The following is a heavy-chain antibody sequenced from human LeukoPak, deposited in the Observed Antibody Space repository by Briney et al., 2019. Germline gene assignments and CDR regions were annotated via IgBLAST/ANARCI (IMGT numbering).Heavy chain of an antibody. J-gene: IGHJ4*02. V-gene: IGHV1-18*01. CDR2: ISAYNGNT. Sequence: ASVKVSCEASGYTFTTYGIIWVRQAPGEGLEWMGYISAYNGNTNYAQRLQGRVTMTTDTSTSRAYKELRSLRSDDTAVYYCGRDDYDSSGYYYYYFDYWGQGTVVTVSS. CDR1: GYTFTTYG. CDR3: GRDDYDSSGYYYYYFDY. D-gene: IGHD3-22*01.